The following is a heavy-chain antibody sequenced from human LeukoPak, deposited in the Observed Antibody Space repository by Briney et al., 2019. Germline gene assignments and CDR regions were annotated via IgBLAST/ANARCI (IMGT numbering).Heavy chain of an antibody. Sequence: PSETLSLTSTVSSGSISSSSYYWRWIRQPPGKGLEWIGSIYHSGSTYYNPSLKSRVTISVDTSKNQFSLNLSSGAAADTAGSYCAREGYSSSWYDAFDIWGQGTMVTVSS. CDR1: SGSISSSSYY. D-gene: IGHD6-13*01. CDR2: IYHSGST. CDR3: AREGYSSSWYDAFDI. J-gene: IGHJ3*02. V-gene: IGHV4-39*07.